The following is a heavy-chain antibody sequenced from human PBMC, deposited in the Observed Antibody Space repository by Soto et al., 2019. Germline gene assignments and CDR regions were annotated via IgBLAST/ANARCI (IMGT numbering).Heavy chain of an antibody. CDR2: IWYDGSNK. V-gene: IGHV3-33*01. Sequence: QVQLVESGGGVVQPGRSLRLSCAASGFTFSSYGMHWVRQAPGKGLEWVAVIWYDGSNKYYADSVKGRFTISRDNSKNXXYLQMNSLRAEDTAVYYCARDMVPAARDYYYGMDVWGQGTTVTVSS. J-gene: IGHJ6*02. D-gene: IGHD2-2*01. CDR1: GFTFSSYG. CDR3: ARDMVPAARDYYYGMDV.